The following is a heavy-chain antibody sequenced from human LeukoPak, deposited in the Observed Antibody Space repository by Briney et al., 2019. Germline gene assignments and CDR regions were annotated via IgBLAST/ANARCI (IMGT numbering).Heavy chain of an antibody. Sequence: PSETLSLTCAVYGGSFSGYYWSWIRQPPGKGLEWIGEINHSGSTNYNPSLKSRVTISVDTSKSQFSLKLSSVTAADTAVYYCARGIDSYGSLPFDYWGQGTLVTVSS. D-gene: IGHD5-18*01. CDR1: GGSFSGYY. J-gene: IGHJ4*02. V-gene: IGHV4-34*01. CDR3: ARGIDSYGSLPFDY. CDR2: INHSGST.